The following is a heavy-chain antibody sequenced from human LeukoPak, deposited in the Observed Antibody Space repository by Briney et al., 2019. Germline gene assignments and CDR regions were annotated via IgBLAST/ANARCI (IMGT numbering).Heavy chain of an antibody. CDR2: VSGRSGHT. CDR3: ARDFDCTSTVCNDVFDI. D-gene: IGHD2-2*01. Sequence: GASVKVSCKASGYTFTSFGFSWVRQAPGQGLEWMGWVSGRSGHTNYARPLQGRVIMTTDTSTTTAYMELSSLRSDDTAVYYCARDFDCTSTVCNDVFDIWGQGTMVTVSS. J-gene: IGHJ3*02. V-gene: IGHV1-18*01. CDR1: GYTFTSFG.